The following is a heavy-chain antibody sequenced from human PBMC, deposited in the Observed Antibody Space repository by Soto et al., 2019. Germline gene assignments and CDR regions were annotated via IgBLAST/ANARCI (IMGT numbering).Heavy chain of an antibody. Sequence: GASVKVSCKASGGTFSSYAISWVRQAPGQGLEWMGGIIPIFGTANYAQKFQGRVTITADESTSTAYMELNSLRAEDTAVYYCARGGGNSDWYSAFDIWGQGTMVTVSS. CDR3: ARGGGNSDWYSAFDI. CDR1: GGTFSSYA. V-gene: IGHV1-69*13. CDR2: IIPIFGTA. J-gene: IGHJ3*02. D-gene: IGHD6-19*01.